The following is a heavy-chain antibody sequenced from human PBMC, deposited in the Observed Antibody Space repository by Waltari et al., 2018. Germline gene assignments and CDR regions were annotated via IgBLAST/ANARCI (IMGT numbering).Heavy chain of an antibody. CDR2: ISSSSSTI. D-gene: IGHD6-13*01. J-gene: IGHJ3*02. CDR1: GFTLRSYS. V-gene: IGHV3-48*01. Sequence: EVQLVESGGGLVQPGGSLRLSCPASGFTLRSYSMTWVRQAPGKGLEWVSYISSSSSTIYYADSVKGRFTISRDNAKNSLYLQMNSLRAEDTAVYYCASIAAGNGDDAFDIWGQGKMVTVSS. CDR3: ASIAAGNGDDAFDI.